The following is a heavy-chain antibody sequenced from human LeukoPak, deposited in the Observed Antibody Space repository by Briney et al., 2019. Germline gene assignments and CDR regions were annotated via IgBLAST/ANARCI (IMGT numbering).Heavy chain of an antibody. CDR3: VREARSRSGMDV. J-gene: IGHJ6*02. CDR1: GFALSNYW. Sequence: GGSLRLSCAASGFALSNYWMSWVRRAPGKGLEWVANIKQDGSEKYYVDSVKGRFTISRDNAKNSLYLQMNSLRAEDTAVYYCVREARSRSGMDVWGQGTTVTVSS. V-gene: IGHV3-7*01. CDR2: IKQDGSEK.